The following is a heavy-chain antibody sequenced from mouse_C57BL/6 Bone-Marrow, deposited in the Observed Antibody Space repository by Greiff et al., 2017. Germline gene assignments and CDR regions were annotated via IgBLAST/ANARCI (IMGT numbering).Heavy chain of an antibody. Sequence: EVKLMESGPGLVKPSQSLSLTCSVTGYSITSGYYWNWIRQFPGNKLEWMGYISYDGSNNYNPSLKNRIAITRDTSKNQFFLKLNSVTTEDTATYYFARVSYYGSSYVGGYWYFDVWGTGTTVTVSS. D-gene: IGHD1-1*01. V-gene: IGHV3-6*01. J-gene: IGHJ1*03. CDR2: ISYDGSN. CDR1: GYSITSGYY. CDR3: ARVSYYGSSYVGGYWYFDV.